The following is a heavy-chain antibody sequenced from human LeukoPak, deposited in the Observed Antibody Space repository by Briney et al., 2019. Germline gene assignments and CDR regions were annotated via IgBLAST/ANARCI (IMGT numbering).Heavy chain of an antibody. D-gene: IGHD1-26*01. CDR3: ARVYGSYSYYFDY. Sequence: SETLSLACAVYGGSFSGYYWSWIRQPPGKGLEWIGEINHSGSTNYNPSLKSRVTISVDTSKNQFSLKLSSVTAADTAVYYCARVYGSYSYYFDYWGQGTLVTVSS. CDR1: GGSFSGYY. CDR2: INHSGST. J-gene: IGHJ4*02. V-gene: IGHV4-34*01.